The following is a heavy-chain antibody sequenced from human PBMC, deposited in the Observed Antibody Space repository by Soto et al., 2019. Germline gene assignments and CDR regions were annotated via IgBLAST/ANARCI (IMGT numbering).Heavy chain of an antibody. D-gene: IGHD3-22*01. CDR1: GFTFSSFS. V-gene: IGHV3-21*06. CDR2: ISSRGTYV. Sequence: EVQLVESGGGLVKPGGSLRISCAASGFTFSSFSMDWVRHAPGQGLEWVSSISSRGTYVYYADSVKGRFTVSKDNANNVLFLQMNRPSAEDTAVYYCARQVPYSSHRIDVWGKGTTVTVSS. CDR3: ARQVPYSSHRIDV. J-gene: IGHJ6*04.